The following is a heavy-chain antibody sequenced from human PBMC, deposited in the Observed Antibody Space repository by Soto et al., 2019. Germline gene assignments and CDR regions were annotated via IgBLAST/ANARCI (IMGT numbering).Heavy chain of an antibody. CDR1: GFTFSSYS. J-gene: IGHJ4*02. CDR3: ARVSWYCRGGSCEDDY. D-gene: IGHD2-15*01. Sequence: GGSLRLSCAASGFTFSSYSMNWVRQAPGKGLEWVSYISSSSSTIYYADSVKGRFTISRDNAKNSLYLQMNSLRDEDTAVYYCARVSWYCRGGSCEDDYWGQGTLVTVSS. V-gene: IGHV3-48*02. CDR2: ISSSSSTI.